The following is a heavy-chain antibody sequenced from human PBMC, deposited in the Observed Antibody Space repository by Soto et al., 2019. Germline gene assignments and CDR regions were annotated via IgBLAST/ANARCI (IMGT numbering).Heavy chain of an antibody. CDR1: GYIFTNYY. CDR2: IDLSADRT. Sequence: ASVKVSCKASGYIFTNYYIHWVRQAPGQGLEWMGIIDLSADRTSYAQKFQGRFTVTMDTSTSTVYMELGSLRSEDTAVYYCVRDPSSGYRSFDYWGQGTLVTVSS. D-gene: IGHD3-22*01. CDR3: VRDPSSGYRSFDY. J-gene: IGHJ4*02. V-gene: IGHV1-46*03.